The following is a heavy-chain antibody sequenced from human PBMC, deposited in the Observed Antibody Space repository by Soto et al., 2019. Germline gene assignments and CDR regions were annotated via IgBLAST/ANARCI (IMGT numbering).Heavy chain of an antibody. CDR1: GFTVSSKY. CDR3: ARDDVLCDGGRCYGVPLDL. CDR2: IQSGGPT. D-gene: IGHD2-15*01. V-gene: IGHV3-66*01. J-gene: IGHJ6*04. Sequence: GGSLRLSCAASGFTVSSKYMSWVRQAPGKGLEWVSLIQSGGPTYYADSVKGRFTISRATSENTVHLQMASLRAEDTAVYYCARDDVLCDGGRCYGVPLDLWGKGTTVSVSS.